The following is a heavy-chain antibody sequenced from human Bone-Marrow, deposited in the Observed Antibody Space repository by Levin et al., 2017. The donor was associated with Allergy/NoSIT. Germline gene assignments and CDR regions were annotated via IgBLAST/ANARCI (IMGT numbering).Heavy chain of an antibody. J-gene: IGHJ5*02. D-gene: IGHD2-15*01. CDR3: AHSPTCGGGSCFWRWFDP. CDR2: IYWDDDK. CDR1: GFSLNTTGVS. Sequence: SGPTLVKPTQTLTLTCTFSGFSLNTTGVSVGWIRQPPGKALEWLALIYWDDDKRFSPSLESRVTITKDTSKNQVVLTMTNMDPVDTATYYCAHSPTCGGGSCFWRWFDPWGQGSLVTVSS. V-gene: IGHV2-5*02.